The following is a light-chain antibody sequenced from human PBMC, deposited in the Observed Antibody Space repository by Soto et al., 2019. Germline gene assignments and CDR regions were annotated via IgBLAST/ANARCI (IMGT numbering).Light chain of an antibody. J-gene: IGKJ2*01. V-gene: IGKV1-39*01. CDR1: QSISSY. CDR3: LQDYNYPYT. Sequence: DIPMTQSPSSLSASVGDRVTITCRASQSISSYLNWYQEQPGRAPKLLIYAASSLQSGVPSRFSGSGSGTDFTLTITSLQPEDFATYYCLQDYNYPYTFGQGTKLEIK. CDR2: AAS.